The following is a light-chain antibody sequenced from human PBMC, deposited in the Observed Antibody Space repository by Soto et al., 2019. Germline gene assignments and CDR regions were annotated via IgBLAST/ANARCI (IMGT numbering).Light chain of an antibody. CDR3: QHYISFPWT. CDR1: QTISSF. CDR2: EAS. Sequence: DIQMTQSPSTLSASVGDRVTITCRASQTISSFLAWYQQKPGEAPKLLIAEASSLESGVPSRFSGSGSETEFTLTISRLQADDVATYYCQHYISFPWTFGQGTKVEI. J-gene: IGKJ1*01. V-gene: IGKV1-5*01.